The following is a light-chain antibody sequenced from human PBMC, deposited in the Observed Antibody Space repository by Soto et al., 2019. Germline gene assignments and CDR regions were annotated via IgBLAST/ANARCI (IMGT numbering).Light chain of an antibody. CDR2: DAS. CDR3: QQRRSWPLT. CDR1: QDLRTY. J-gene: IGKJ4*01. Sequence: IVVTQSPATLSLSPGERATLSCRATQDLRTYVGWYQQKPGQAPRLLIYDASNRATGIPARFSGSGSGTDFTLTISSLEHEDFVVYYCQQRRSWPLTFGGGTKVDI. V-gene: IGKV3-11*01.